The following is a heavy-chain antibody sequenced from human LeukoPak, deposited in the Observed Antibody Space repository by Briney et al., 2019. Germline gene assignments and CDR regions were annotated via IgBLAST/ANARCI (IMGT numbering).Heavy chain of an antibody. CDR3: ARDYYEPLRFDY. CDR1: GFTFSSYA. V-gene: IGHV3-30*14. D-gene: IGHD3-22*01. Sequence: AGGSLRLSCAASGFTFSSYAMHWVRQAPGKGLEWVAVISYDGSNKYYADSVKGRFTISRDNSKNTLYLQMNSLRAEDTAVYYCARDYYEPLRFDYWGQGTLVTVSS. CDR2: ISYDGSNK. J-gene: IGHJ4*02.